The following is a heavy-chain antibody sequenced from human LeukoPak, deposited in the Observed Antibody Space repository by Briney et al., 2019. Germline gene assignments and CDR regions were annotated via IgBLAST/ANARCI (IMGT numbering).Heavy chain of an antibody. Sequence: GSLRLSCVASGFTFSRYWMTWARQAPGKGLEWVANIKEDGSEKNYVDSMKGRFTISRDNAKNSLYLQMNSLRAEDTAVYYCARYYYNGDGYSLDAFDIWGQGTMVTVSS. V-gene: IGHV3-7*01. CDR2: IKEDGSEK. D-gene: IGHD3-22*01. CDR3: ARYYYNGDGYSLDAFDI. J-gene: IGHJ3*02. CDR1: GFTFSRYW.